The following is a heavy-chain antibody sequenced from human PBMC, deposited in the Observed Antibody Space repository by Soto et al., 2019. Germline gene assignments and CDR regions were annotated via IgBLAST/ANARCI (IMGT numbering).Heavy chain of an antibody. Sequence: SQTLSLTCAVYGGSFSGYYWSWIRQPPGKGLEWIGEINHSGSTNYNPSLKSRVTISVDTSKNQFSLKLSSVTAADTAVYYCARGVLVVAAQHLQDYFDYWGQGTLVTVSS. J-gene: IGHJ4*02. CDR1: GGSFSGYY. CDR2: INHSGST. CDR3: ARGVLVVAAQHLQDYFDY. D-gene: IGHD2-15*01. V-gene: IGHV4-34*01.